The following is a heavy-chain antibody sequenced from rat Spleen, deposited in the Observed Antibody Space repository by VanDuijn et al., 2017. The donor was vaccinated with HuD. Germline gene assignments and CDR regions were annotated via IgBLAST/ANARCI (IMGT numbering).Heavy chain of an antibody. D-gene: IGHD1-2*01. Sequence: EVQLVESGGGLVQPGRSMKLSCAASGFTFSNYGMAWVRKAPKKGLEWVAYISYDGGTTYYRDSVKGRFTISRDNAKSILYLQMDSLRSEDTATYYCTTLSSYTYWYFDFWGPGTMVTVSS. CDR3: TTLSSYTYWYFDF. CDR1: GFTFSNYG. CDR2: ISYDGGTT. J-gene: IGHJ1*01. V-gene: IGHV5-20*01.